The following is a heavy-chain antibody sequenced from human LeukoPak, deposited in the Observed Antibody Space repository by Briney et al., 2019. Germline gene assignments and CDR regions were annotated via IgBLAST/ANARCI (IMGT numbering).Heavy chain of an antibody. CDR3: ARHLRGYSYGLFDY. CDR1: GGSISGYY. D-gene: IGHD5-18*01. V-gene: IGHV4-59*08. J-gene: IGHJ4*02. Sequence: SETLSLTCTVSGGSISGYYWSWIRQPPGKGLEWIGYIYYSGSTNYNPSLKSRVTISVDTSKNQFSLKLSSVTAADTAVYYCARHLRGYSYGLFDYWGQGTLVTVSS. CDR2: IYYSGST.